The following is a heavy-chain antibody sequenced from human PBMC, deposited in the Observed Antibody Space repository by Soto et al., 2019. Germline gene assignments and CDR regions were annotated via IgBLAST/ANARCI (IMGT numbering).Heavy chain of an antibody. CDR2: IYWSGDE. J-gene: IGHJ3*02. D-gene: IGHD6-6*01. CDR1: GFSLSTSGVG. CDR3: ARGIATLPVFAFDI. Sequence: SGPTLANPTQTLTLTCSFSGFSLSTSGVGVGWIRQSPGKALEWLALIYWSGDEHYRPSLKSRLSITKDTSKNHVVLIMTDMDPVDTATYYCARGIATLPVFAFDIWGQGTMVTVSS. V-gene: IGHV2-5*01.